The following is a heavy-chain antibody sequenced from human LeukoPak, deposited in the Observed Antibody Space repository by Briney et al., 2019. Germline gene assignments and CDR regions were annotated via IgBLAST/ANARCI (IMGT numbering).Heavy chain of an antibody. J-gene: IGHJ4*02. CDR2: IYYSGST. D-gene: IGHD6-13*01. Sequence: SETLSLTCTVSGGSINNYYWSWIRQPPGKGLEWIGYIYYSGSTNYNPSLKSRVTISVDTSKNQFSLKLSSVTAADTAVYYCARGLSDSWSYYFDYWGQGTLVTVSS. V-gene: IGHV4-59*01. CDR1: GGSINNYY. CDR3: ARGLSDSWSYYFDY.